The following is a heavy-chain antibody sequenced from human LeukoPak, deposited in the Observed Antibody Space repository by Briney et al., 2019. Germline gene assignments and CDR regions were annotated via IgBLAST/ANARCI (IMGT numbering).Heavy chain of an antibody. CDR3: ARSLQLWYPSFDY. CDR2: IIPIFGTA. V-gene: IGHV1-69*05. Sequence: ASVKVSCKASGGTFSSYAISWVRQAPGQGLEWMGGIIPIFGTANYAQKFQGRVTITTDESTSTAYMELSSLRSEDTAVYYCARSLQLWYPSFDYWGQGTLVTVSS. D-gene: IGHD5-18*01. CDR1: GGTFSSYA. J-gene: IGHJ4*02.